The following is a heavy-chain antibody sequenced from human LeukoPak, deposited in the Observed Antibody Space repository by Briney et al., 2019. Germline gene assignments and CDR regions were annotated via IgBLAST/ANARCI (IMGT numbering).Heavy chain of an antibody. CDR2: IYYSGST. CDR1: GGSISSSSYY. CDR3: ARVFHYDFWSGPTYYFDY. D-gene: IGHD3-3*01. J-gene: IGHJ4*02. Sequence: SETLSLTCTVPGGSISSSSYYWGWIRQPPGKGLEWIGSIYYSGSTYYNPSLKSRATISVDTSKNQFSLKLSSVTAADTAVYYCARVFHYDFWSGPTYYFDYWGQGTLVTVSS. V-gene: IGHV4-39*07.